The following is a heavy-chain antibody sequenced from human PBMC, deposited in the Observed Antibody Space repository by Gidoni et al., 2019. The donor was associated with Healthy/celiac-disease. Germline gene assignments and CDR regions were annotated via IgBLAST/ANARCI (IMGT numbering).Heavy chain of an antibody. J-gene: IGHJ4*02. Sequence: DSVKGRFTISRDNAKNTLYLQMNSLRAEDTAVYYCARDYYDSSGYYYKGYWGQGTLVTVSS. D-gene: IGHD3-22*01. V-gene: IGHV3-74*01. CDR3: ARDYYDSSGYYYKGY.